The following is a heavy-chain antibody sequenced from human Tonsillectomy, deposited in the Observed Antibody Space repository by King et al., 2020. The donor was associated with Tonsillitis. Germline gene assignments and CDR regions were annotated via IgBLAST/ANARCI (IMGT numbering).Heavy chain of an antibody. CDR3: ARDSGVSYGAADY. Sequence: VQLVESGGGVVQPGRSLRLSCAASGFSFYSYGMHWVRQAPGKGLEWVAVIWYDGGNKFYADSVKGRFTISRDNSKNTLYLQMNSLRAEDTAVYYCARDSGVSYGAADYWGQGTLVTVSS. V-gene: IGHV3-33*08. J-gene: IGHJ4*02. CDR2: IWYDGGNK. D-gene: IGHD5-18*01. CDR1: GFSFYSYG.